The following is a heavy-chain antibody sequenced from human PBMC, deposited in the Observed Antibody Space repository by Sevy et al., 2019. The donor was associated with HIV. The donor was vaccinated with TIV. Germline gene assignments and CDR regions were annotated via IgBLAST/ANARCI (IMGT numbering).Heavy chain of an antibody. Sequence: ASVKVSCKVSGYTLTELSMHWVRQAPGKGLEWMGGFDPEDGETIYAQKFQGRVTMTEDTSTDTAYMELSSLRSEDTAVYYSATDQGALRWELLPLGFHYWGQGTLVTVSS. D-gene: IGHD1-26*01. J-gene: IGHJ4*02. V-gene: IGHV1-24*01. CDR1: GYTLTELS. CDR2: FDPEDGET. CDR3: ATDQGALRWELLPLGFHY.